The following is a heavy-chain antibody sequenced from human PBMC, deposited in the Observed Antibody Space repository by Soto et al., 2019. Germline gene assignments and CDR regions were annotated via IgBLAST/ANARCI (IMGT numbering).Heavy chain of an antibody. D-gene: IGHD3-22*01. V-gene: IGHV1-3*01. CDR3: ARDRHYYDSSGSSYYFDY. CDR2: IDAGHGNT. Sequence: ASVKVSCKASGYTFITYAVHWVRQAPGQRLEWMGRIDAGHGNTRYSQKFQGRVTITRDTSASTVYMELSSLNSEDTAVFYCARDRHYYDSSGSSYYFDYWGQGTLVTVS. CDR1: GYTFITYA. J-gene: IGHJ4*02.